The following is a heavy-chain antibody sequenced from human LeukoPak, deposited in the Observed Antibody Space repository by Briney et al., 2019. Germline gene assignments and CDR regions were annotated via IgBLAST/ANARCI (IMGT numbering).Heavy chain of an antibody. V-gene: IGHV4-34*01. Sequence: SETLSLTCAVYGGSFSGYYWSWIRQPPGKGLEWIGEINHSGSTNYNPSLKSRVTISVDTFKNQFSLKLSSVTAADTAVYYCARRQYYYGSGSYDPWGQGTLVTVSS. CDR2: INHSGST. CDR3: ARRQYYYGSGSYDP. D-gene: IGHD3-10*01. J-gene: IGHJ5*02. CDR1: GGSFSGYY.